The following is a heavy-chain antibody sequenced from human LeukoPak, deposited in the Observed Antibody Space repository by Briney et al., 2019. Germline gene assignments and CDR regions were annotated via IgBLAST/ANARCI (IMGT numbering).Heavy chain of an antibody. J-gene: IGHJ6*03. Sequence: ASVKVSCKASGYTFTSYGISWVRQAPGQGLEWMGWINPHSGGTNYAQKFQGRITMTRDTSISTAYMELSRLISDDTAIYYCARPPYYYDRRGDYYCYMDVWGKGTTVTVSS. CDR1: GYTFTSYG. CDR2: INPHSGGT. CDR3: ARPPYYYDRRGDYYCYMDV. D-gene: IGHD3-22*01. V-gene: IGHV1-2*02.